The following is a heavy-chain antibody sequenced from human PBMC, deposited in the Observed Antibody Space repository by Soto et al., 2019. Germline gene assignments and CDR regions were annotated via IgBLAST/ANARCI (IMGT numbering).Heavy chain of an antibody. CDR3: ARVTLTTVRYYYYYGMDV. CDR2: IIPIFGTA. D-gene: IGHD3-10*01. Sequence: QVQLVQSGAEVKKPGSSVKVSCKASGVTFSSYAISWVRQAPGQGLEWMGGIIPIFGTANYAQKFQGRVTITADESTSTAYMELSSLRSEDTAVYYCARVTLTTVRYYYYYGMDVWGQGTTVTVSS. V-gene: IGHV1-69*01. J-gene: IGHJ6*02. CDR1: GVTFSSYA.